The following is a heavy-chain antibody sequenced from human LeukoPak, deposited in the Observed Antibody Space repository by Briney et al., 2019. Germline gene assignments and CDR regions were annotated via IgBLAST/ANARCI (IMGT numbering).Heavy chain of an antibody. Sequence: SETLSLTCTVSGGSVSSSYXXXXXIRQPPXXXXXXIGEIHQSGSTYYNPSXXSRXIISVDTSKNQFSLNLSSVTAADTAVHYCARRRGSGWSPFDSWGQGTLVTVSS. CDR3: ARRRGSGWSPFDS. D-gene: IGHD6-19*01. CDR2: IHQSGST. CDR1: GGSVSSSYXX. V-gene: IGHV4-39*01. J-gene: IGHJ4*02.